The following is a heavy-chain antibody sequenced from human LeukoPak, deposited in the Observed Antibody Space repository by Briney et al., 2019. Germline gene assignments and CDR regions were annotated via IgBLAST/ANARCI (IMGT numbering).Heavy chain of an antibody. CDR2: ISSSGGST. CDR1: GFTFSSSA. CDR3: AKHGFGVFEGY. V-gene: IGHV3-23*01. J-gene: IGHJ4*02. Sequence: GGSLRLPCAASGFTFSSSAMSWVRQAPGKGLEWVSSISSSGGSTYYADSVKGRFTISRDNSKNSLYLQMNSLRAEDTAVYYCAKHGFGVFEGYWGQGTLVTVSS. D-gene: IGHD3-10*01.